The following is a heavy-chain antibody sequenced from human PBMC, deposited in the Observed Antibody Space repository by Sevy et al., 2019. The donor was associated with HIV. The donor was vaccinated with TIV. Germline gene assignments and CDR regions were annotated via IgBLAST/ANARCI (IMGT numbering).Heavy chain of an antibody. D-gene: IGHD3-3*01. CDR2: IYYSGST. Sequence: SETLSLTCTVSGGSISSGGYYWSWIRQHPGKGLEWIGYIYYSGSTYYNPSLKSRVTISVDTSKNQFSLKLSSVTAADTAEYYCARAPTIFGVVDYWGQGTLVTVSS. V-gene: IGHV4-31*03. J-gene: IGHJ4*02. CDR3: ARAPTIFGVVDY. CDR1: GGSISSGGYY.